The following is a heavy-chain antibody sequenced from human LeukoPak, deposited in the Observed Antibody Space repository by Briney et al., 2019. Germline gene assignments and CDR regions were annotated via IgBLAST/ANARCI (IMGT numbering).Heavy chain of an antibody. CDR2: IIPIFGTA. J-gene: IGHJ6*02. Sequence: ASVKVSCKASGGTFSSYAISWVRQAPGQGREWMGGIIPIFGTANYAQKFQGRVTITADESTSTAYMELSSLRSEDTAVYYCARDSTSLGSYNYYGMDVWGQGTTVTVS. D-gene: IGHD3-10*01. CDR3: ARDSTSLGSYNYYGMDV. CDR1: GGTFSSYA. V-gene: IGHV1-69*13.